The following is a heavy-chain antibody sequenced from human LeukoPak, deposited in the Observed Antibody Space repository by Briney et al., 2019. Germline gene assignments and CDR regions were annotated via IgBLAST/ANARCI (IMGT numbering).Heavy chain of an antibody. D-gene: IGHD5-18*01. CDR3: AKDLLPISYGGY. CDR1: GFTFSSYA. Sequence: PGGSLRLSCAASGFTFSSYAMSWVRQAPGKGLEWVSAISGSGGSTYYADSVKGRFTISRDNFKNTLYLQMNSLRAEDTAVYYCAKDLLPISYGGYWGQGTLVTVSS. J-gene: IGHJ4*02. V-gene: IGHV3-23*01. CDR2: ISGSGGST.